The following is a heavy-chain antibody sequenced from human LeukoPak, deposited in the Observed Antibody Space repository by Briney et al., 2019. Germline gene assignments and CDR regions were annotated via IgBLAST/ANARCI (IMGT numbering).Heavy chain of an antibody. Sequence: GGSLRLSCAASGFTFSSYWMAWVRQAPGKGLEWVANINQVGSGKYYVDSVKGRFTISRDNAKNSLYLQMNSLRAEDTAVYYCARENYGDSNLWGQGTLVTVSS. V-gene: IGHV3-7*01. CDR1: GFTFSSYW. CDR2: INQVGSGK. CDR3: ARENYGDSNL. D-gene: IGHD4-17*01. J-gene: IGHJ4*02.